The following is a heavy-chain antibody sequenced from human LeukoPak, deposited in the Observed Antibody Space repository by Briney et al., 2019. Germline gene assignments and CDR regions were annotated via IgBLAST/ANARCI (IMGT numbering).Heavy chain of an antibody. CDR1: GYTFNNYG. CDR3: ARDRYYFDSSDYYFFDY. J-gene: IGHJ4*02. D-gene: IGHD3-22*01. Sequence: ASVKVSCKASGYTFNNYGISGVRQAPGQGLEWVGWISAYNGNTYYAERFQGRVSMTTDTPTNTAYMELRSLRSDDTAVYYCARDRYYFDSSDYYFFDYWGQGTLVTVSS. CDR2: ISAYNGNT. V-gene: IGHV1-18*01.